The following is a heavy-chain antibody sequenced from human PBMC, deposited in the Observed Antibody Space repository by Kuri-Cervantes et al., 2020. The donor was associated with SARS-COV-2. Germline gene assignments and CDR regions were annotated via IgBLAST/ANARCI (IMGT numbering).Heavy chain of an antibody. Sequence: ASVKVSCKVSGYTLTELSMHWVRQAPGKGLEWMGGFDPEDGETIYAQTFQGRVTMTEDTSTDTAYMELSSLGSEDTAVYYCATATPLVGATICFNPWGQGTLVTVSS. CDR3: ATATPLVGATICFNP. J-gene: IGHJ5*02. D-gene: IGHD1-26*01. V-gene: IGHV1-24*01. CDR2: FDPEDGET. CDR1: GYTLTELS.